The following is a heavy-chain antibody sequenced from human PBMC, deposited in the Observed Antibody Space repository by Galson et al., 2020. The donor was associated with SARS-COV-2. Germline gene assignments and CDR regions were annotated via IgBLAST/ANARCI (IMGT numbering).Heavy chain of an antibody. CDR1: GSTFSGSS. Sequence: GGSLRLSCVATGSTFSGSSINWVRQAPGKGLEWVSSISSSSSYKYYADSVKGRFTVSRDNGKDSLYLLMNSLRAEDTAVYYCARYYSSSWQYYMDVWGKGTTVTVSS. V-gene: IGHV3-21*01. D-gene: IGHD6-13*01. CDR2: ISSSSSYK. CDR3: ARYYSSSWQYYMDV. J-gene: IGHJ6*03.